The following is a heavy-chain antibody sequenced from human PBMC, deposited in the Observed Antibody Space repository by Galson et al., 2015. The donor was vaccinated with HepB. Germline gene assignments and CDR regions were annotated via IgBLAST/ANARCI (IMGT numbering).Heavy chain of an antibody. CDR2: ISAYNGNT. Sequence: SVKVSCKASGYTFTSYGISWVRQAPGQGLEWMGWISAYNGNTNYAQKLQGRVTMTTDTSTSTAYMELSSLRSEDTAVYYCARDPPLGAYYYGMDVWGQGTTVTVSS. CDR1: GYTFTSYG. V-gene: IGHV1-18*01. J-gene: IGHJ6*02. CDR3: ARDPPLGAYYYGMDV. D-gene: IGHD3-10*01.